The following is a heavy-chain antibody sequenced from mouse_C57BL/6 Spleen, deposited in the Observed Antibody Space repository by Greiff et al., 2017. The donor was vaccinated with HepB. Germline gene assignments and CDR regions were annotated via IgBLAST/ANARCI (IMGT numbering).Heavy chain of an antibody. CDR2: IDPSDSYT. CDR3: AREDTTVVAPFDY. J-gene: IGHJ2*01. D-gene: IGHD1-1*01. CDR1: GYTFTSYW. Sequence: QVQLKQPGAELVRPGTSVKLSCKASGYTFTSYWMHWVKQRPGQGLEWIGVIDPSDSYTNYNQKFKGKATLTVDTSSSTAYMQLSSLTSEDSAVYYCAREDTTVVAPFDYWGQGTTLTVSS. V-gene: IGHV1-59*01.